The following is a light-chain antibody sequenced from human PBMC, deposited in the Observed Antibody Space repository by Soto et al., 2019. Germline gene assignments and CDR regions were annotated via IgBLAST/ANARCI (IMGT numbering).Light chain of an antibody. J-gene: IGKJ5*01. CDR3: QQFDSPPLT. CDR2: DSS. Sequence: DIQMTQSPSSLSASVGDRVTIICQASQDITNYLNWYQQKPGKAPKLLIHDSSNLETGVPSRFSGSGSGTYFSFTISSLRPEDIATYFCQQFDSPPLTFGQGTRLEIK. CDR1: QDITNY. V-gene: IGKV1-33*01.